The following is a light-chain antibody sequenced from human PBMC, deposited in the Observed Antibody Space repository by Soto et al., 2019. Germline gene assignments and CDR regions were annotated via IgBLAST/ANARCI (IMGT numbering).Light chain of an antibody. CDR1: QGISNY. J-gene: IGKJ4*01. CDR3: IQHNSYPLT. V-gene: IGKV1-17*03. Sequence: DIQLTQSPSAMSADAPDRAATTFRSSQGISNYLAWFQQKPGKVPKRLIYAASSLQSGVPSRFSGSGSGTEFTLTISSLQPEDFATYYCIQHNSYPLTFGGGTKVDIK. CDR2: AAS.